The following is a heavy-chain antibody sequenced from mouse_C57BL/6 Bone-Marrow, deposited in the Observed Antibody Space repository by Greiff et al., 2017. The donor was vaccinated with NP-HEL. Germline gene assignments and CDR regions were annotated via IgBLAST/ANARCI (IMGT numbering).Heavy chain of an antibody. J-gene: IGHJ1*03. Sequence: LQESGAELVRPGASVTLSCKASGYTFTDYEMHWVKQTPVHGLEWIGAIDPETGGTAYNQKFKGKAILTADKSSSTAYMELRSLTSEDSAVYYCTLLITTVMDWYFDVWGTGTTVTVSS. CDR3: TLLITTVMDWYFDV. D-gene: IGHD1-1*01. CDR1: GYTFTDYE. V-gene: IGHV1-15*01. CDR2: IDPETGGT.